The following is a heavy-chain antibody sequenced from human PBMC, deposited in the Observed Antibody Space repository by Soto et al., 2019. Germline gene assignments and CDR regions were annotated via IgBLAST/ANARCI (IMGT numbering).Heavy chain of an antibody. CDR3: ARVPKYYDFWSGYPAHYYGMDV. J-gene: IGHJ6*02. D-gene: IGHD3-3*01. CDR1: GGTFSSYA. Sequence: GASVKVSCKASGGTFSSYAISWVRQAPGQGLEWMGGIIPIFGTANYAQKFQGRVTITADESTSTAYMELSSLISEDTAVFYCARVPKYYDFWSGYPAHYYGMDVWGPGTTVTVSS. V-gene: IGHV1-69*13. CDR2: IIPIFGTA.